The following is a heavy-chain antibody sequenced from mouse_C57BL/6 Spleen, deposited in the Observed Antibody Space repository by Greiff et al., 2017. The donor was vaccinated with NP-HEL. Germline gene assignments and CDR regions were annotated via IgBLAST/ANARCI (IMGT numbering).Heavy chain of an antibody. V-gene: IGHV1-72*01. J-gene: IGHJ2*01. D-gene: IGHD1-1*01. CDR2: IDPNSGGT. CDR1: GYTFTSYW. Sequence: QVQLKQPGAELVKPGASVKLSCKASGYTFTSYWMHWVKQRPGRGLEWIGRIDPNSGGTKYNEKFKSKATLTVDKPSSPAYMQLSSLTSEDSAVYYCARDYYGSSYGYWGQGTTLTVSS. CDR3: ARDYYGSSYGY.